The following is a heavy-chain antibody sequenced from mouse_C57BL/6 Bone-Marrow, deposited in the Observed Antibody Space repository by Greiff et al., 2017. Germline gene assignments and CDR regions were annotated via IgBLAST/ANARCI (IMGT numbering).Heavy chain of an antibody. D-gene: IGHD1-1*01. CDR1: GYSFTDYN. V-gene: IGHV1-39*01. J-gene: IGHJ3*01. CDR2: INPNYGTT. CDR3: AVDTTVVAEGFAY. Sequence: VQLQQSGPELVKPGASVKISCKASGYSFTDYNMNWVKQSDGKSLEWIGVINPNYGTTSYNQKFKGKATLTVDQSSSTAYMQLHSLTSEDSAVYYCAVDTTVVAEGFAYWGRGTLVTVSA.